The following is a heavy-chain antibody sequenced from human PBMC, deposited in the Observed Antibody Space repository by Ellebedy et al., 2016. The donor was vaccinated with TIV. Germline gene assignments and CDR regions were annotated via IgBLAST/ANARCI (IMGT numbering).Heavy chain of an antibody. J-gene: IGHJ5*02. D-gene: IGHD3-16*01. CDR1: GFTFSSYE. CDR3: TRSYGARTSGP. V-gene: IGHV3-48*03. Sequence: GESLKISCAVSGFTFSSYEMHWVRQAPGKGLEWVSYISGSSSVTAYADSVKGRFTISRDNARTSLYLQMNSLSVDDTAMYYCTRSYGARTSGPWGQGTLVTVSS. CDR2: ISGSSSVT.